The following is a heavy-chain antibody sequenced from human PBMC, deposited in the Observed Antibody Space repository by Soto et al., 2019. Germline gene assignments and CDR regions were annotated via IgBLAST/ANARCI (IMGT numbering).Heavy chain of an antibody. J-gene: IGHJ4*02. D-gene: IGHD6-19*01. V-gene: IGHV3-30*18. Sequence: QVQLVESGGGVVQPGRSLRLSCAASGFTFSSYGMHWVRQAPGKGLEWVAVISYDGSNKYYVDSVKGRFTISRDNSKNTLYLQMNSLRAEDTAVYYCAKDRSSGLDYWGQGTLVTVSS. CDR2: ISYDGSNK. CDR1: GFTFSSYG. CDR3: AKDRSSGLDY.